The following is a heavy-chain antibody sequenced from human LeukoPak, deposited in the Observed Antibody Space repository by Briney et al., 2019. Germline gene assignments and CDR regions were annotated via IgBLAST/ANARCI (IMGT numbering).Heavy chain of an antibody. CDR1: GFTFSSYS. Sequence: PGGSLRLSCAASGFTFSSYSMNWVRQAPGKGLEWVSYISSSSDTIYYADSVKGRFTISRDNAKNTLYLQMNSLRAEDTAVYYCAKKGRTVPAAMSGYWGQGTLVTVSS. CDR3: AKKGRTVPAAMSGY. D-gene: IGHD2-2*01. J-gene: IGHJ4*02. V-gene: IGHV3-48*01. CDR2: ISSSSDTI.